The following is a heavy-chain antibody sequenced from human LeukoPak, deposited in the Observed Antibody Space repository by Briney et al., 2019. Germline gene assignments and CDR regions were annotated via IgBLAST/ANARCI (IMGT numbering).Heavy chain of an antibody. CDR2: NYSDDST. J-gene: IGHJ3*02. CDR1: GLTVSSNY. CDR3: ARDGRVGATRLNI. V-gene: IGHV3-53*05. D-gene: IGHD1-26*01. Sequence: GGSLRLSCAASGLTVSSNYMSWVRQAPGKGLEWVSVNYSDDSTYYADSVRGRFTISRDNSKNTLYLQMNSLRAEDTAVYYCARDGRVGATRLNIWGQGTMVTVSS.